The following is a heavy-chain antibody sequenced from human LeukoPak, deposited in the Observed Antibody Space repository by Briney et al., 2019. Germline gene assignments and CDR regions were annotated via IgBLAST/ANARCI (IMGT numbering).Heavy chain of an antibody. CDR3: AKDLQRYDYDSSGYVN. J-gene: IGHJ4*02. CDR1: GFSFSRYA. Sequence: EWSLRLSCAASGFSFSRYAMRWVRQAPGKGVEGVSGISGFGGSTYYADSVQGRFTISRDNLKNTLYMRMNSLRAEYTAVYYCAKDLQRYDYDSSGYVNWGQGTLVTVSS. CDR2: ISGFGGST. V-gene: IGHV3-23*01. D-gene: IGHD3-22*01.